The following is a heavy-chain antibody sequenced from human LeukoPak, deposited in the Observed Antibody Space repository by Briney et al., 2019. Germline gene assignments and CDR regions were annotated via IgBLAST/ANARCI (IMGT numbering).Heavy chain of an antibody. CDR2: IKSKTSGGTT. Sequence: GGSLRLSCAASGLTFITAWMTWVRQAPGKGLEWVGRIKSKTSGGTTDYAAPVKGRFTISRDDSKNTLYLEMNSLKTEDTVVYYCAAEDLLNYASALYDFFAYWGQGTLVTVSS. CDR1: GLTFITAW. D-gene: IGHD3-3*01. J-gene: IGHJ4*02. CDR3: AAEDLLNYASALYDFFAY. V-gene: IGHV3-15*01.